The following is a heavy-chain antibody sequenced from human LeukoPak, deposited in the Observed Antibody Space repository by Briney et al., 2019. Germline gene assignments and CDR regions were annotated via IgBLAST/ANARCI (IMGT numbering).Heavy chain of an antibody. J-gene: IGHJ4*02. CDR2: VFYTGNS. CDR1: GGSISTSSYY. D-gene: IGHD1-1*01. V-gene: IGHV4-39*07. Sequence: SETLSLTCTVSGGSISTSSYYWGWIRQPPGKGLEWIGSVFYTGNSYYNPSLRSRVTISVDTSKNQFSLKLSSVTAADTAVYYCARVGYNWNDEDYWGQGTLVTVSS. CDR3: ARVGYNWNDEDY.